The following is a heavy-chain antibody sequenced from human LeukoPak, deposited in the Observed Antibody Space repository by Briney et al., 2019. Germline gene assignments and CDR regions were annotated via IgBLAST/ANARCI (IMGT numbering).Heavy chain of an antibody. CDR2: INPNSGGT. V-gene: IGHV1-2*02. D-gene: IGHD2-15*01. CDR3: AREPPSSGYCSGGSCYRYFDY. CDR1: GYTFTGYY. Sequence: ASVKVSCKASGYTFTGYYMHWVRQAPGQGLEWMGWINPNSGGTNYAQKFQGRVTMTRDTSISTAYMELSRLRSDDTAVYYCAREPPSSGYCSGGSCYRYFDYWGQGTLVTVSS. J-gene: IGHJ4*02.